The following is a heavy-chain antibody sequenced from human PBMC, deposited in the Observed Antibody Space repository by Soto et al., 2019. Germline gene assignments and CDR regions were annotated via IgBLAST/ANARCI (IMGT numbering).Heavy chain of an antibody. V-gene: IGHV3-33*01. CDR1: GFTFSSYG. J-gene: IGHJ4*02. CDR2: IWYDGSNK. Sequence: QVQLVESGGGVVQPGRSLRLSCAASGFTFSSYGMHWVRQAPGKGLEWVAVIWYDGSNKYYADSVKGRFTISRDNSKNTLYLQMNSLRAEDTAVYYCARPPSKGTWGSYRYFDYWGQGTLVTVSS. CDR3: ARPPSKGTWGSYRYFDY. D-gene: IGHD3-16*02.